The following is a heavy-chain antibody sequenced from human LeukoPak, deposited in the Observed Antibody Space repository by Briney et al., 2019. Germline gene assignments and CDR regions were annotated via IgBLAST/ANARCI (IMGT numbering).Heavy chain of an antibody. D-gene: IGHD3-10*01. CDR3: AKPLPSMVRGGQFDS. CDR1: GFTFSTYN. J-gene: IGHJ4*02. CDR2: ITDTGGNT. Sequence: PGGSLRLSCAASGFTFSTYNMNWVRQAPGKGLEWVSAITDTGGNTYYADTLKCRFTISRDNSKKTLYLQMNSRRADDTAIYSCAKPLPSMVRGGQFDSWGQGTLVTVSS. V-gene: IGHV3-23*01.